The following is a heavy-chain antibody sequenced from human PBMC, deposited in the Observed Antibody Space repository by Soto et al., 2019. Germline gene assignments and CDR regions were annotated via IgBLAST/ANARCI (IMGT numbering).Heavy chain of an antibody. V-gene: IGHV5-51*01. J-gene: IGHJ3*02. D-gene: IGHD3-22*01. CDR1: GYSFTSYW. Sequence: GESLKISCKGSGYSFTSYWIGWVRQMPGKGLEWMGIIYPGDSDTRYSPSFQGQVTISADKSISTAYLQWSSLKASDTAMYYCAIDPRITMIVVVGDSGPDAFDIWGQGTMVTVSS. CDR2: IYPGDSDT. CDR3: AIDPRITMIVVVGDSGPDAFDI.